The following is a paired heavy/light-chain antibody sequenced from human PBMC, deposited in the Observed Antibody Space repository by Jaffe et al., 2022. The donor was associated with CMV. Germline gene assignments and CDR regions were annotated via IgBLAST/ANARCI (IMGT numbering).Light chain of an antibody. CDR2: DAS. V-gene: IGKV3-11*01. CDR3: QQRGNWPPMYT. CDR1: QSISTY. Sequence: EIVLTQSPVTLSLSPGERATLSCRASQSISTYLAWYQHKPGQPPRLLIYDASSRATGIPARFSGSGSGTDFTLTISSLEPEDFAVYYCQQRGNWPPMYTFGQGTRLEIK. J-gene: IGKJ2*01.
Heavy chain of an antibody. Sequence: QVQLQQWGAGLRKPSETLSLTCAVSGGSFSGYFWSWIRQPPGQGLEWIGEVSHSGNTNYNPSLKSRVTMSVDTSKNQFSLSLSSVTAADTAIYYCARGTREYDHIWGSQRYRLGWFDPWGQGTLVTVSS. CDR1: GGSFSGYF. CDR2: VSHSGNT. J-gene: IGHJ5*02. V-gene: IGHV4-34*02. CDR3: ARGTREYDHIWGSQRYRLGWFDP. D-gene: IGHD3-16*02.